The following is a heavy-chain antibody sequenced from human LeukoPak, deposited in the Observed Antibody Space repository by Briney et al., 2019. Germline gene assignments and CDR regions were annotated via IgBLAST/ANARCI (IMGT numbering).Heavy chain of an antibody. CDR2: IEYSGGSA. CDR1: GGSFSGYY. D-gene: IGHD6-19*01. CDR3: TRNSGWYGIS. V-gene: IGHV3-53*01. Sequence: PSETLSLTCAVYGGSFSGYYWSWIRQPPGKGLEWVSSIEYSGGSAYYADSVKGRFTISRDDSKNTLYLQLSSPRAEDTAVYYCTRNSGWYGISWGQGTLVIVSS. J-gene: IGHJ4*02.